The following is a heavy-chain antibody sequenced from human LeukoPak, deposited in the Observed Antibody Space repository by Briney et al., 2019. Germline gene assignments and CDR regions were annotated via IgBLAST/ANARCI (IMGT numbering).Heavy chain of an antibody. CDR3: ASSTGWYGYYMDV. V-gene: IGHV4-4*07. D-gene: IGHD6-19*01. CDR2: IYTSGST. CDR1: GGSISSYY. Sequence: SETLSLTCTVSGGSISSYYWSWIRQPAGKGLEWIGRIYTSGSTNYNPSLKSRVTMSVDTSKNQSSLKLSSVTAADTAVYYCASSTGWYGYYMDVWGRGTTVTVSS. J-gene: IGHJ6*03.